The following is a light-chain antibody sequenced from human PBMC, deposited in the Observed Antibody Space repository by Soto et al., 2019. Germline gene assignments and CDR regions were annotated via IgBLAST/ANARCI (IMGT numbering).Light chain of an antibody. CDR2: DVN. J-gene: IGLJ2*01. CDR3: TSWTTSTTMI. CDR1: RSDIGAYNF. V-gene: IGLV2-14*03. Sequence: QSVLAQPASVSGSPGQSITISCTGTRSDIGAYNFVSWYQQHPGEVPKLMLYDVNVRPSGVSNRFSGSKSGNTASLTISGLQAEDEADYYRTSWTTSTTMIFGGGTK.